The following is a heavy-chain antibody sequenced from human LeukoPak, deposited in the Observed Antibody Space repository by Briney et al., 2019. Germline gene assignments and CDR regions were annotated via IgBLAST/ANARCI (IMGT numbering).Heavy chain of an antibody. CDR1: GGSFRGYY. CDR2: INHSGST. CDR3: ARISLAVAGPYDY. J-gene: IGHJ4*02. V-gene: IGHV4-34*01. D-gene: IGHD6-19*01. Sequence: SETLSLTCAVYGGSFRGYYWSWIRQPPGKGLEWVGEINHSGSTNYNPSLKSRVTISVDTSKNQFSLKLSSVTAADTAVYYCARISLAVAGPYDYWSQGTLVTVSS.